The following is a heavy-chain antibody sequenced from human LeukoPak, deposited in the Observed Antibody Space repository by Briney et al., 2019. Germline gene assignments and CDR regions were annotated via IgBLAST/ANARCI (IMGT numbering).Heavy chain of an antibody. D-gene: IGHD3-10*01. Sequence: GASVKVSCKASGYTFTGYYMHWVRQAPGQGLEWMGWINPNSGGTNHAQKFQGRVTMTRDTSISTAYMELSRLRSDDTAVYYCARDSDYYGSGSATHGGFDPWGQGTLVTVSS. CDR3: ARDSDYYGSGSATHGGFDP. CDR1: GYTFTGYY. J-gene: IGHJ5*02. V-gene: IGHV1-2*02. CDR2: INPNSGGT.